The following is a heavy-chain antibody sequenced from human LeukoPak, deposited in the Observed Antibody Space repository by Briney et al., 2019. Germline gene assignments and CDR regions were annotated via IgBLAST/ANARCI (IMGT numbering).Heavy chain of an antibody. CDR1: GYSFTNYW. CDR2: IYPGDSDT. Sequence: GESLKISCKGSGYSFTNYWIGWVRQMPGKGLEWMGIIYPGDSDTRYSPSFQGRVTISADKSISTAYLQWSSLKASDTAMYYCARGGDFWSGFNNYYFDYWGQGILVTVSS. J-gene: IGHJ4*02. V-gene: IGHV5-51*01. D-gene: IGHD3-3*01. CDR3: ARGGDFWSGFNNYYFDY.